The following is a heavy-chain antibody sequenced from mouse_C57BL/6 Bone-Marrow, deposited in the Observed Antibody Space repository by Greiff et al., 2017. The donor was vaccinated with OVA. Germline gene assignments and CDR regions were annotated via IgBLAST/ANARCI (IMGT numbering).Heavy chain of an antibody. D-gene: IGHD2-3*01. V-gene: IGHV1-22*01. CDR2: INPNNGGT. J-gene: IGHJ3*01. CDR1: GYTFTDYN. CDR3: ARRDGYDHTWFAY. Sequence: VQLKQSGPELVKPGASVKMSCKASGYTFTDYNMHWVKQSHGKGLEWIGYINPNNGGTSYNQKFKGKATLTVNKSSSTAYMELRSLTSEDSAVYYCARRDGYDHTWFAYWGQGTLVTVSA.